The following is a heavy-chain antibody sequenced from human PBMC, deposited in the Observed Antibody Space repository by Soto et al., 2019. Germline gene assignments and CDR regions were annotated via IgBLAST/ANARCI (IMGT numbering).Heavy chain of an antibody. V-gene: IGHV3-74*01. Sequence: QPGGSLRLSCAASGFTFSSYWMHWVRQAPGKGLVWVSRINSDGSSTSYADPVKGRFTISRDNAKNTLYLQMNSLRAEDTAVYYCARDFVTSASSGYYPRSYYYYGMDVWGQGTTVTVSS. CDR2: INSDGSST. CDR1: GFTFSSYW. CDR3: ARDFVTSASSGYYPRSYYYYGMDV. D-gene: IGHD3-22*01. J-gene: IGHJ6*02.